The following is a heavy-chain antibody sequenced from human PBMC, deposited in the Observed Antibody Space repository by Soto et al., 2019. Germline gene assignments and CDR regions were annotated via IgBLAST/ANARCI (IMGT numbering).Heavy chain of an antibody. V-gene: IGHV3-30-3*01. CDR1: GFTFSSYA. CDR2: ISYDGSNK. D-gene: IGHD3-22*01. J-gene: IGHJ6*02. Sequence: QVQLVESGGGVVQPGRSLRLSCAASGFTFSSYAMHWVRQAPGKGLEWVAVISYDGSNKYYADSVKGRFTITRDNSRNTXSLHMNSLSGEDTGVYYCASDAFVGYYGDYSYGMDVWGQGTTVTVSS. CDR3: ASDAFVGYYGDYSYGMDV.